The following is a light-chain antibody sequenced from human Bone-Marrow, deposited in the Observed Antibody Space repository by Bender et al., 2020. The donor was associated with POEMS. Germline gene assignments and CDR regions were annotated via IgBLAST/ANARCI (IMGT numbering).Light chain of an antibody. J-gene: IGLJ3*02. CDR2: DVS. CDR3: SSFTTYSSLAGV. V-gene: IGLV2-14*03. Sequence: QSALTQPRSVSGSPGQSVTISCTGSSSDVGEESYVSWYQQHPGKAPKLIISDVSKRPSGVSNRFSGSKSVNTASLTISGLQAEDEAYYYCSSFTTYSSLAGVFGGGTKLTVL. CDR1: SSDVGEESY.